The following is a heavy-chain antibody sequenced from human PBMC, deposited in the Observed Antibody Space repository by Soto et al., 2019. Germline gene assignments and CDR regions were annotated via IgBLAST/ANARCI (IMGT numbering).Heavy chain of an antibody. CDR3: AKGHSSSFHYYYGMDV. V-gene: IGHV3-30*18. J-gene: IGHJ6*02. D-gene: IGHD6-6*01. Sequence: GGSLRLSCAASGFTFSSYGMHWVRQAPGKGLEWVAVISYDGSNKYYADSVKGRFTISRDNSKNTLYLQMNSLRAEDTAVYYCAKGHSSSFHYYYGMDVWGQGTTVTVSS. CDR2: ISYDGSNK. CDR1: GFTFSSYG.